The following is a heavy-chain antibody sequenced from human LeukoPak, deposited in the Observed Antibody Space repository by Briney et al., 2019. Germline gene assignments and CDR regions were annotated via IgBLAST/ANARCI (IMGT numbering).Heavy chain of an antibody. CDR3: ARGGFGGSYNWFDP. V-gene: IGHV1-2*02. CDR2: INPNSGGT. CDR1: GYTFTGYY. Sequence: GASVKVFCKASGYTFTGYYMHWVRQAPGQGLEWMGWINPNSGGTNYAQKFQGRVTMTRDTSISTAYMELSRLRSDDTAVYYCARGGFGGSYNWFDPWGQGTLVTVSS. J-gene: IGHJ5*02. D-gene: IGHD3-16*01.